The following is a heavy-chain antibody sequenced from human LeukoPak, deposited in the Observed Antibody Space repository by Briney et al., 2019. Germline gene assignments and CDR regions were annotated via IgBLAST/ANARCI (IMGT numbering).Heavy chain of an antibody. CDR1: GGSFNAYY. CDR3: ARGLRFIQGPGYYYMDV. CDR2: INHSGNT. V-gene: IGHV4-34*01. D-gene: IGHD3-16*02. J-gene: IGHJ6*03. Sequence: SETLSLTCAVYGGSFNAYYWTWIRPTPGNGLEWIGEINHSGNTNYNTSLESRVTISADTSKNQFSLNLGSVAAADRAIYYCARGLRFIQGPGYYYMDVWGKGTTVTVSS.